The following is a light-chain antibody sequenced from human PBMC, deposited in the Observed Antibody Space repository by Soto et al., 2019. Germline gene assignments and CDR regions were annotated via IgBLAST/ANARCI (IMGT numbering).Light chain of an antibody. J-gene: IGLJ2*01. Sequence: NFMLTQPHSVSESPGKTVTISCTRSSGSIASNYVQWYQQRPGSAPTTLIYEDNQRPSGVPDRFSGSTDGSSNSASLTISGLQTEDEADYYCQSYDSNTVVFGGGTKLTVL. CDR1: SGSIASNY. CDR2: EDN. V-gene: IGLV6-57*04. CDR3: QSYDSNTVV.